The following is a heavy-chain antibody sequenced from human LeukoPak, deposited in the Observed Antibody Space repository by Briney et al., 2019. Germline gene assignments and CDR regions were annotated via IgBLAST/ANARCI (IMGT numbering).Heavy chain of an antibody. CDR1: GYTFTSYY. CDR3: ARDFRPSYDSSGYYYPGDY. D-gene: IGHD3-22*01. V-gene: IGHV1-46*01. CDR2: INPSGGST. Sequence: ASVKVSCKASGYTFTSYYMHWVRQAPGQGLEWMAIINPSGGSTSYAQKFQGRVTMTRDTSTSTLYMELSSLRSEDTAVYYCARDFRPSYDSSGYYYPGDYWGQGTLVTVSS. J-gene: IGHJ4*02.